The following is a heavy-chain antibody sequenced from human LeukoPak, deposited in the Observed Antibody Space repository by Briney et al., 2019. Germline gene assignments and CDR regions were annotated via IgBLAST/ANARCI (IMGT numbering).Heavy chain of an antibody. CDR2: IYYSGST. J-gene: IGHJ4*02. CDR1: GDSITSYY. Sequence: PETLSLTCTVSGDSITSYYWSWIRQPPGKGLEWIGYIYYSGSTNYNPSLKSRVTTSVDTSKNQFSLKLSSVTAADTAVYYCARRINYFDYWGQGILVTVSS. D-gene: IGHD2-15*01. CDR3: ARRINYFDY. V-gene: IGHV4-59*08.